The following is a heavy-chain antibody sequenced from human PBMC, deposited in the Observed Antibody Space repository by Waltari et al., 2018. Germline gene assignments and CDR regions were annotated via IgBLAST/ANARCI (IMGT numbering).Heavy chain of an antibody. CDR2: IYTSGST. D-gene: IGHD4-17*01. Sequence: QLQLQESGPGLVKPSETLSLTCTVSGGSISSSSYYWGWIRQPPGKGLEWIGRIYTSGSTNYNPSLKSRVTMSVDTSKNQFSLKLSSVTAADTAVYYCARGPGYGDYGGDWFDPWGQGTLVTVSS. V-gene: IGHV4-61*05. CDR1: GGSISSSSYY. CDR3: ARGPGYGDYGGDWFDP. J-gene: IGHJ5*02.